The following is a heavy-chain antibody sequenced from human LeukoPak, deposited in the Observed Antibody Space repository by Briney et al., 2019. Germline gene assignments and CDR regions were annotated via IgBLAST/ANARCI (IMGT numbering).Heavy chain of an antibody. CDR1: GYSFTSYW. J-gene: IGHJ4*02. D-gene: IGHD2-2*01. CDR3: AAPSRDCSSTSCFNEIRH. V-gene: IGHV5-51*01. CDR2: IYPGDSDT. Sequence: GESLKISCKGSGYSFTSYWIGRVRQMPGKGLEWMGIIYPGDSDTRYSPSFQGQVTISADKSISTAYLQWSSLKASDTAMYYCAAPSRDCSSTSCFNEIRHWGQGTLVTVSS.